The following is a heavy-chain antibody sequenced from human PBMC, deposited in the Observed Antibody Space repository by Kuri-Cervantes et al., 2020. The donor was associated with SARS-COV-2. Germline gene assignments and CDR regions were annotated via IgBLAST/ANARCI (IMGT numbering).Heavy chain of an antibody. J-gene: IGHJ4*02. D-gene: IGHD2-21*01. CDR3: ARDRVGVHDC. CDR2: ISYDGNTT. V-gene: IGHV3-30-3*01. Sequence: GGSLRLSCAASGFTLSSYAIHWVRQAPGKGLEWVAFISYDGNTTYYADSVKGRFTISRDNSRNSLFLRMNSLRTEDTAIYYCARDRVGVHDCWGQGTLVTVSS. CDR1: GFTLSSYA.